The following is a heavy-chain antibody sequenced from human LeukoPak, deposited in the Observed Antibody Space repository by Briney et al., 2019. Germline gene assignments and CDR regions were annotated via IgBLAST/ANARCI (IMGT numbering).Heavy chain of an antibody. CDR3: VRGAYGDYDS. Sequence: GGSLRLSCAASTFTFSSYGMSWVRQAPGKGLEWVSAISAGADSTYYADSVQGRFTISRDNSKNTLFLQMSGLRAEDTAVYFCVRGAYGDYDSWGQGTLVTVSS. J-gene: IGHJ5*01. D-gene: IGHD4-17*01. CDR1: TFTFSSYG. V-gene: IGHV3-23*01. CDR2: ISAGADST.